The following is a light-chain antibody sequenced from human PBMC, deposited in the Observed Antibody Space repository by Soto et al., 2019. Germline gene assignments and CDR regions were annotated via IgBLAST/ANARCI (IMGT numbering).Light chain of an antibody. CDR3: CSYAGSYTWV. Sequence: QSVLTQPPSVSGAPGQTVTISCTGSSSNIGADFDVHWYQHLPGTAPKLLISRNDNRPSGVPDRFSGSKSGNTASLTISGLQAEDEADYYCCSYAGSYTWVFGGGTQLTVL. J-gene: IGLJ3*02. V-gene: IGLV1-40*01. CDR1: SSNIGADFD. CDR2: RND.